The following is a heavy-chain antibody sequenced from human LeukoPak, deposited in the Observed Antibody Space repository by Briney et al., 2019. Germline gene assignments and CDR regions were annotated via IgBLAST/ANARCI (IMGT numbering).Heavy chain of an antibody. CDR1: KFTFSNYT. CDR2: ISGSSRYI. CDR3: ARVNSALVVSLEGSWAGSLGFDH. V-gene: IGHV3-21*06. D-gene: IGHD3-3*01. Sequence: GGSLRLSCAASKFTFSNYTLTWVRQSPGRGLDWVSSISGSSRYIHYSDSVKGRFTISRDNAKNSLYLQMDSLTADDTAVYYCARVNSALVVSLEGSWAGSLGFDHWGQGTLVTVSS. J-gene: IGHJ4*02.